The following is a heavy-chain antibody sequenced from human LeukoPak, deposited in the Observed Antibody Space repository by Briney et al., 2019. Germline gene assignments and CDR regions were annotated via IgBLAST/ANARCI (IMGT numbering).Heavy chain of an antibody. CDR3: ARRVKSSSGWGFDP. Sequence: GASVKVSCKASGYTFTSYGISWVRQAPGQGLEWMGWISAYNGNTNYAQKLQGRVTMTTDTSTSTAYIELRSLRSDDTAVYYCARRVKSSSGWGFDPWGQGTLVTVSS. CDR1: GYTFTSYG. CDR2: ISAYNGNT. J-gene: IGHJ5*02. V-gene: IGHV1-18*01. D-gene: IGHD6-19*01.